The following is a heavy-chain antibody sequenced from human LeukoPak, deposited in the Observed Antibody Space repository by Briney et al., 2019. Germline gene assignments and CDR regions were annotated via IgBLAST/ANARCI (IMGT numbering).Heavy chain of an antibody. Sequence: PGRSLRLSCVASGFTFSNYAMIWVRQAPGKGLEWVSVISGSGGSTYKADSVRGRFTISRDNSRNTLYLQMNSLRAEDTALYHCAREYYYGSGSYYNFDYWGQGTLVTVSS. J-gene: IGHJ4*02. CDR1: GFTFSNYA. CDR2: ISGSGGST. D-gene: IGHD3-10*01. CDR3: AREYYYGSGSYYNFDY. V-gene: IGHV3-23*01.